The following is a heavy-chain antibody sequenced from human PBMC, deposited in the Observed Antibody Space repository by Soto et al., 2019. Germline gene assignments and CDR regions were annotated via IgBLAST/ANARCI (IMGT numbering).Heavy chain of an antibody. D-gene: IGHD3-10*01. V-gene: IGHV4-30-2*01. J-gene: IGHJ4*02. Sequence: TSETLSLTCAVSGGSISSGGYSWSWIRQPSGKGLEWIGYIYHSGSTYYNPSLKSRVTISVDRSKNQFSLKLSSVTAADTAVYYCARADTMVRGVRNWGQGTLVT. CDR1: GGSISSGGYS. CDR3: ARADTMVRGVRN. CDR2: IYHSGST.